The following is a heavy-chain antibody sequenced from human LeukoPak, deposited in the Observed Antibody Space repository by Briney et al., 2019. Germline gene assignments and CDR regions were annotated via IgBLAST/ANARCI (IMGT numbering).Heavy chain of an antibody. CDR3: ARRRYESSGHFDY. V-gene: IGHV3-23*01. CDR2: ITGLGTV. Sequence: GGSLRLSCVASVFTFNSYAMSWVRQAPGRGLEWVSAITGLGTVDNAGSVRGRFTISRDNSKSTLFLQMDSLKPEDTATYYCARRRYESSGHFDYWGQGALVTVSS. J-gene: IGHJ4*02. CDR1: VFTFNSYA. D-gene: IGHD3-22*01.